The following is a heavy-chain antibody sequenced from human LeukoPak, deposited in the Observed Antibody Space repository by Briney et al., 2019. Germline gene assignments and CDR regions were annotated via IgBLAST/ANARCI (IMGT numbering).Heavy chain of an antibody. J-gene: IGHJ3*02. V-gene: IGHV4-4*07. D-gene: IGHD3-22*01. Sequence: PSETLSLTCTVSGGSISTYYWSRIRQPAGKGLGWIGRIYTSGSTNYNPSLKSRVTMSVDTSKNQFSLKLSSVTAADTAVYYCARVDYYDSSGYYIHDAFDIWGQGTMVTVSS. CDR2: IYTSGST. CDR3: ARVDYYDSSGYYIHDAFDI. CDR1: GGSISTYY.